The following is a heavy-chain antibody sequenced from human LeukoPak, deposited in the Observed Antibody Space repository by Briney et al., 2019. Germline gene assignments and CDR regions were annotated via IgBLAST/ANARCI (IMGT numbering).Heavy chain of an antibody. CDR3: ARVICDSSGYYYCGLDY. CDR2: ISSSGSTI. D-gene: IGHD3-22*01. CDR1: GFTFSSYE. J-gene: IGHJ4*02. Sequence: GGSLRLSCAASGFTFSSYEMNWVRQAPGKGLEWVSYISSSGSTIYYADSVKGRFTISRDNAKNSLYLQMNSLRAEDTAVYYCARVICDSSGYYYCGLDYWAQGTVVTVSS. V-gene: IGHV3-48*03.